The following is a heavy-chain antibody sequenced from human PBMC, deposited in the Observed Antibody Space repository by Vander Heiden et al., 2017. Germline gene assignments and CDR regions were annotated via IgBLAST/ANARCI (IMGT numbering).Heavy chain of an antibody. CDR2: ISSSSSYI. J-gene: IGHJ4*01. CDR1: GFPLRSYS. Sequence: EVQLVESGGGLVKPGGSLRPSCAASGFPLRSYSMNWVRQAPGKGLEWVSSISSSSSYIYYADSVKGRFTISRDNAKNSLYLQMNSLRAEDTAVYYCASLPAAAGTGPFDYWGHGTLVTVSS. D-gene: IGHD6-13*01. V-gene: IGHV3-21*01. CDR3: ASLPAAAGTGPFDY.